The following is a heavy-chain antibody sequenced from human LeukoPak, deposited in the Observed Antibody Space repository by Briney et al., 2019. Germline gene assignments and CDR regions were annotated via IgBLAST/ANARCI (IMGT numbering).Heavy chain of an antibody. CDR1: GFTFSSYA. CDR3: ARDGYSSSWTLFDY. Sequence: GGSLRLSCAASGFTFSSYAMSWVRQAPGKGLDWVSSITTSSTYIYYADSVKGRFTISRDNAKNSLYLQMNSLRAEDTAVYYCARDGYSSSWTLFDYWGQGTLVTVSS. J-gene: IGHJ4*02. V-gene: IGHV3-21*01. D-gene: IGHD6-13*01. CDR2: ITTSSTYI.